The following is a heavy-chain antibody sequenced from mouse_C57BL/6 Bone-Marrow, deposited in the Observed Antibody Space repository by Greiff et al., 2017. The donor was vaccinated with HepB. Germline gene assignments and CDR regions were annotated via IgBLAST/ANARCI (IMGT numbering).Heavy chain of an antibody. CDR2: IYPRDGST. J-gene: IGHJ2*01. CDR1: GYTFTDHT. D-gene: IGHD3-2*02. Sequence: QVQLKESDAELVKPGASVKISCKVSGYTFTDHTIHWMKQRPEQGLEWIGYIYPRDGSTKYNEKFKGKATLTADKSSSTAYMQLNSLTSEDSAVYFCARSHQRNQTDRVSSGYEVDYWGQGTTLTVSS. V-gene: IGHV1-78*01. CDR3: ARSHQRNQTDRVSSGYEVDY.